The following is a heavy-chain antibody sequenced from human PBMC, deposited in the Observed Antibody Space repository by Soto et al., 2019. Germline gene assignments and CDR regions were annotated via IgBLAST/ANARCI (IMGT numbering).Heavy chain of an antibody. CDR3: ARELPGAADLYYYDSSGYYWFDP. V-gene: IGHV4-4*02. D-gene: IGHD3-22*01. Sequence: PSETLSLTCAVSGGSISSSNWWSWVRQPPGKGLEWIGEIYHSGSTNYNPSLKSRVTISVDKSKNQFSLKLSSVTAADTAVYYCARELPGAADLYYYDSSGYYWFDPWGQGTLVTVSS. CDR1: GGSISSSNW. J-gene: IGHJ5*02. CDR2: IYHSGST.